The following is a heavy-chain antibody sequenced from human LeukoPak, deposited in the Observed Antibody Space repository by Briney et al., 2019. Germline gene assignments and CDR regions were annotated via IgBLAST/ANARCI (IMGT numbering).Heavy chain of an antibody. Sequence: PSETLSLTCTISGDSIGRINYYWGWIRQPPGKGLEWIVSMSYSGHTYYNPSLKSRVTTSVDTSKNQLSLNLKSVTAADTAVYYCARELGVAKYYYGSGVIDPWGQGTLVTVSS. V-gene: IGHV4-39*07. CDR3: ARELGVAKYYYGSGVIDP. J-gene: IGHJ5*02. CDR1: GDSIGRINYY. D-gene: IGHD3-10*01. CDR2: MSYSGHT.